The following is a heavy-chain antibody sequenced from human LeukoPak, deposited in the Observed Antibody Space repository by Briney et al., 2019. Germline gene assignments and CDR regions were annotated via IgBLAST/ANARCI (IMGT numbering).Heavy chain of an antibody. CDR1: GYTFTAYY. Sequence: ASVKVSCKASGYTFTAYYMHWLRQAPGQGLEWMGWINPNSGGTNYAQKFQGRVTMTRDTSISTAYMELSRLRSDDTAVYYCARVKRYCSSTSCLGGYYMDVWGKGTTVTVSS. CDR3: ARVKRYCSSTSCLGGYYMDV. D-gene: IGHD2-2*01. CDR2: INPNSGGT. J-gene: IGHJ6*03. V-gene: IGHV1-2*02.